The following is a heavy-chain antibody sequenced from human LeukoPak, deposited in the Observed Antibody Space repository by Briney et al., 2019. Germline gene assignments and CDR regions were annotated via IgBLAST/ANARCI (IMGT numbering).Heavy chain of an antibody. D-gene: IGHD3-22*01. J-gene: IGHJ4*02. Sequence: PSETLSLTCTVSGGSISTYYWSWIRQPPGKGLEWIGYIYCSGSTNYNPSLKSRVTISIDTSKNQFSLKLSSVTAADTAVYYCARGNWEVITPDCWGQGTLVTVSS. CDR3: ARGNWEVITPDC. CDR1: GGSISTYY. V-gene: IGHV4-59*01. CDR2: IYCSGST.